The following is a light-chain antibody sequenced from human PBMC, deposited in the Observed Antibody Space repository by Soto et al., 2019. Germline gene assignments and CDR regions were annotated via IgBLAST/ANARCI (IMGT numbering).Light chain of an antibody. Sequence: EIVLTQSPGTLSLSPGERATLSCRASQSVRSSYLVWYQHKPGQAPRLLIYGASSRAPGIPDRFSGSGSGTDFTLTITRLEPEDFAVYYCQHYDDSLWTVGQGTKVQIK. V-gene: IGKV3-20*01. J-gene: IGKJ1*01. CDR2: GAS. CDR1: QSVRSSY. CDR3: QHYDDSLWT.